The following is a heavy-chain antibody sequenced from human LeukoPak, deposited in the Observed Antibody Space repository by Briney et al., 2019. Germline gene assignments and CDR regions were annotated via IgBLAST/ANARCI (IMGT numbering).Heavy chain of an antibody. CDR3: ARIDRAYYYDSSGYYFDY. Sequence: GGSLRLSCAASGFTFSSYSMNWVRQAPGKGLEWVSYISSSSSTIYYADSVKGRFTISRDNAKNSLYLQMNSLRAEDTAVYYCARIDRAYYYDSSGYYFDYWGQGTLVTVSS. CDR1: GFTFSSYS. J-gene: IGHJ4*02. V-gene: IGHV3-48*01. D-gene: IGHD3-22*01. CDR2: ISSSSSTI.